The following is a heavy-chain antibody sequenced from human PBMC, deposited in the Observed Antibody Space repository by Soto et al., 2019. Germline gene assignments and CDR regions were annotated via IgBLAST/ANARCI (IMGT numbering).Heavy chain of an antibody. V-gene: IGHV4-59*08. D-gene: IGHD4-4*01. CDR3: ARIDYSNWIDY. CDR2: IYYSGST. J-gene: IGHJ4*02. CDR1: GGSISSYY. Sequence: PSETLSLTCTVSGGSISSYYWSWIRQPPGKGLEWIGYIYYSGSTNYNPSLKSRVTISVDTSKNQFSLKLSSVTAADTAVYYCARIDYSNWIDYWGQGSLVTVSS.